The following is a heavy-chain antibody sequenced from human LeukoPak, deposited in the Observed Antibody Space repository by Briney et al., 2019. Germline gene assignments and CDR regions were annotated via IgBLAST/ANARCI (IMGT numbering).Heavy chain of an antibody. CDR1: GYSFISYG. CDR3: ASSGYRYSYDFDYYMDV. Sequence: ASVKVSCKASGYSFISYGISWVRQAPGQGLEWMGRISTYNGNTNDAERFQGRVTMTTDTSTSTAYMELRSLTSDDTAAYYCASSGYRYSYDFDYYMDVWGKGTTVTVSS. D-gene: IGHD5-18*01. V-gene: IGHV1-18*01. CDR2: ISTYNGNT. J-gene: IGHJ6*03.